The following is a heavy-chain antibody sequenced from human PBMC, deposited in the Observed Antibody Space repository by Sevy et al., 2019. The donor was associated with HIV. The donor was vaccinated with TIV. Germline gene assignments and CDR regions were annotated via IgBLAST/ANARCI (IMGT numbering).Heavy chain of an antibody. V-gene: IGHV4-59*08. J-gene: IGHJ4*02. CDR2: IYYNGHI. Sequence: SETLSLTCTVSGGSITSLYWNWIRQPPGKGLEWIANIYYNGHINYNPPLKSRFTLSLDTSNNQFSLRLSSVTAAGTAMYYCAGENAWGRGYSWGQGTLVTVSS. CDR1: GGSITSLY. D-gene: IGHD1-26*01. CDR3: AGENAWGRGYS.